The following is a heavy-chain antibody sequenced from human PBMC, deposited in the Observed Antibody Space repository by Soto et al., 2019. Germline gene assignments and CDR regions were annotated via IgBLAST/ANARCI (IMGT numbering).Heavy chain of an antibody. CDR3: AKDRSHIVVAPAAIDH. J-gene: IGHJ5*02. Sequence: QVQLVESGGGVVQPGRSLRLSCAASGFMFSTYGMHWVRQAPGKGLEWVAVISYDGNNKYYLDSVRGRFTISRDNSKNTLYLQVNSLRGEDTAVYYCAKDRSHIVVAPAAIDHWGRGTLVTVSS. V-gene: IGHV3-30*18. CDR2: ISYDGNNK. CDR1: GFMFSTYG. D-gene: IGHD2-2*01.